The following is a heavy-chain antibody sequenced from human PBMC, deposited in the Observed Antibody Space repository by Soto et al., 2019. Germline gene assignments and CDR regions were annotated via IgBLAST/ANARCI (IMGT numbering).Heavy chain of an antibody. V-gene: IGHV4-59*08. J-gene: IGHJ5*02. CDR2: IYYSGST. CDR3: GRQGKVAGTFREFDP. CDR1: GGSISSYY. D-gene: IGHD6-19*01. Sequence: QVQLQESGPGLVKPSETLSLTCTVSGGSISSYYWSWIRQPPGKGLEWIGYIYYSGSTNYNPSLKSRVTISVDTSKSQFSLKLSSVTAADTAVYYCGRQGKVAGTFREFDPWGQGTLVPVSS.